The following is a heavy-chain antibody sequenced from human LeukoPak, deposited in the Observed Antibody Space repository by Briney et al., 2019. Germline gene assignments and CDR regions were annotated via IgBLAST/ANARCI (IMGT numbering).Heavy chain of an antibody. CDR3: ASGLGAFDI. CDR1: GGSISSSSYY. J-gene: IGHJ3*02. CDR2: IYYSGST. V-gene: IGHV4-39*07. Sequence: PSETLSLTCTVSGGSISSSSYYWGWIRQPPGKGLEWIGSIYYSGSTYYNPSLKSRVTISVDTSKNQFSLKLSSVTAADTAVYYCASGLGAFDIWGQGTMVTVSS. D-gene: IGHD3/OR15-3a*01.